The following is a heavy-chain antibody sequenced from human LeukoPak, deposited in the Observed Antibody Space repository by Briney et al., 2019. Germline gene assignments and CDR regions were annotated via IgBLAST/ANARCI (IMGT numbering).Heavy chain of an antibody. J-gene: IGHJ5*02. Sequence: ASVKVSCKASGYTFSIYYIHWVRQAPGLGLEWMGWVNPYSGATNFAQKFQGKVTMTTDTSISTAYMELSSLTSDDTAVYYCAKESFPGSGSAKRFDPWGQGTLVIVSS. D-gene: IGHD3-10*01. CDR1: GYTFSIYY. CDR3: AKESFPGSGSAKRFDP. V-gene: IGHV1-2*02. CDR2: VNPYSGAT.